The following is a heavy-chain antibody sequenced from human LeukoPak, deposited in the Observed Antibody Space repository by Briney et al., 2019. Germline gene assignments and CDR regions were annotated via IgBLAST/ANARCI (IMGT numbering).Heavy chain of an antibody. CDR3: AKDKHGYFDY. CDR1: GFTFNTFD. CDR2: ISSGSSSR. J-gene: IGHJ4*02. Sequence: GGSLRLSCAASGFTFNTFDMTWVRQAPGKGLEWVSYISSGSSSRYYADSVKGRFTISRDNAKNSLYLQMNSLRAEDTALYYCAKDKHGYFDYWGQGTLVTVSS. V-gene: IGHV3-48*04.